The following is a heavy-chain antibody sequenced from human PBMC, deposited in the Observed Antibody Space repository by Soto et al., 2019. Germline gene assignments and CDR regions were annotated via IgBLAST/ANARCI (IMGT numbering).Heavy chain of an antibody. CDR1: VFTFSIYA. V-gene: IGHV3-30-3*01. CDR3: ARESLYGDYVGYFDY. Sequence: GGSLRVSCASSVFTFSIYAMHWVGQAPGKGLEWVAVISYDGSNKYYADSVKGRFTISRDNSKNTLYLQMNSLRAEDTAVYYCARESLYGDYVGYFDYWGQGTMVTVSS. D-gene: IGHD4-17*01. J-gene: IGHJ4*02. CDR2: ISYDGSNK.